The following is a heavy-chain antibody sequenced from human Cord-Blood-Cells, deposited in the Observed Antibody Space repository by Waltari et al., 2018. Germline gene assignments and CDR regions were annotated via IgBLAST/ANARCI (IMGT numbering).Heavy chain of an antibody. CDR3: ARDPVGASRRYYDGMDV. Sequence: QVQLVQSGAEVKKPGASVKVSCKASGYTFTGYYMHWVRQAPGQGLEWMGWINPNSGGTNYAQKFQGRVTMTRETSISTAYMELSRLRSDDTAVYYCARDPVGASRRYYDGMDVWGQGTTVTVSS. J-gene: IGHJ6*02. CDR1: GYTFTGYY. D-gene: IGHD1-26*01. CDR2: INPNSGGT. V-gene: IGHV1-2*02.